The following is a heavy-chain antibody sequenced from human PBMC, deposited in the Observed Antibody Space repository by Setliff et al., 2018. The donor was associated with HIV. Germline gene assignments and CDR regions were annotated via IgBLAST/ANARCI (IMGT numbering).Heavy chain of an antibody. CDR3: ARGYCGGGICYSPNWLDP. J-gene: IGHJ5*02. Sequence: ASVKVSCKASGYTFSSYGISGVRQAPGQGLEWMGWNSASNGYTDYAKKFRDRVTLTTDTSTSTAYMELRSLTSDDTAVYYCARGYCGGGICYSPNWLDPWGQGTLVTVSS. V-gene: IGHV1-18*01. CDR1: GYTFSSYG. D-gene: IGHD2-15*01. CDR2: NSASNGYT.